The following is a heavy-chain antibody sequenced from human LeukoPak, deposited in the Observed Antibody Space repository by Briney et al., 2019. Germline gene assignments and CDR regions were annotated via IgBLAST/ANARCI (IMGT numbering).Heavy chain of an antibody. D-gene: IGHD6-19*01. CDR1: GFTLSTCG. CDR3: AKDLYENGWYNYFDP. J-gene: IGHJ5*02. CDR2: ISHDGNSK. V-gene: IGHV3-30*18. Sequence: PGRSLRLSCAASGFTLSTCGMHWVRQAPGKGLEWVAMISHDGNSKQYADFAKGRFTISRDNSKNTLYLEMNSLRTEDTAVYHCAKDLYENGWYNYFDPWGQGALVTVSS.